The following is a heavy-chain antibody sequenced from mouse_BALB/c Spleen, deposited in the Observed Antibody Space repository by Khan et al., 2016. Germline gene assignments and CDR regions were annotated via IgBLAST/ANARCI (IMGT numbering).Heavy chain of an antibody. CDR3: AREGYDY. V-gene: IGHV5-17*02. J-gene: IGHJ2*01. CDR1: GFTFSSFG. Sequence: EVELVESGGGLVQPGGSRKLSCAASGFTFSSFGMHWVRQAPEKGLEWVAYISSDSSTKYYADTVKGRFTISSDNPKNTLLLQMTSLRSEDTAIFCCAREGYDYWGQGTTLTVSS. D-gene: IGHD2-14*01. CDR2: ISSDSSTK.